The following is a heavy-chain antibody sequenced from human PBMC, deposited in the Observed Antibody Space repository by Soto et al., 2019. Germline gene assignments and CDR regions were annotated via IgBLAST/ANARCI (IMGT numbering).Heavy chain of an antibody. V-gene: IGHV3-21*01. J-gene: IGHJ5*02. CDR2: ISSSSSYI. Sequence: EVQLVESGGGLVKPGGSLRLSCAASGFTFSSYSMNWVRQAPGKGLEWVSSISSSSSYIYYADSGKGRFTISRDNAKNSRYLQMNSLGSEDKAVYYCARFPSGGYSDGFAENWCDPWGQGTLVTVSS. CDR3: ARFPSGGYSDGFAENWCDP. CDR1: GFTFSSYS. D-gene: IGHD5-18*01.